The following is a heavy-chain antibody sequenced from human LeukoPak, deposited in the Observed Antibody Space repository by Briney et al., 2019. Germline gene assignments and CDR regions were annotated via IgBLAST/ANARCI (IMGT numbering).Heavy chain of an antibody. D-gene: IGHD6-19*01. J-gene: IGHJ4*02. Sequence: PGGSLRLSCAASGFTFSSYGMHWVRQAPGKGLEWVAVIWYDGSNKYYADSVKGRFTISRDNSKNTLYLQMNSLRAEDTAVYYCARIPKGSGWTFDYWGQGTLVTVSS. CDR2: IWYDGSNK. V-gene: IGHV3-33*01. CDR1: GFTFSSYG. CDR3: ARIPKGSGWTFDY.